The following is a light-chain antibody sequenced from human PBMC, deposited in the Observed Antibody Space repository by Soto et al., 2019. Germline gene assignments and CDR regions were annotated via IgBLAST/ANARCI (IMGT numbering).Light chain of an antibody. J-gene: IGLJ3*02. CDR1: SSDIGAYNY. Sequence: QSALTQPPSASGSPGQSVTISCTGTSSDIGAYNYVSWYQQHPGKAPKLMIHEVSKRPSGVPDRFSGSNSGNTASLTVSGLQAEDEADYYCSSYAGSNDRWVFGGGTKLTVL. CDR2: EVS. CDR3: SSYAGSNDRWV. V-gene: IGLV2-8*01.